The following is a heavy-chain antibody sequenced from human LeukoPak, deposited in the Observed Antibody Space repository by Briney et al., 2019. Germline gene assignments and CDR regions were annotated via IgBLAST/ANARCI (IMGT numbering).Heavy chain of an antibody. Sequence: SSETLSLTCTVSGGSISSGGYYWSWIRQHPGKGLEWLGYIYYSGSTYYNPSLKSRVTISVDTSKNQFSLKLSSVTAADTAVYYCARDKAISQAFDIWGQGTMVTVSS. CDR2: IYYSGST. D-gene: IGHD3-3*02. CDR1: GGSISSGGYY. V-gene: IGHV4-31*03. CDR3: ARDKAISQAFDI. J-gene: IGHJ3*02.